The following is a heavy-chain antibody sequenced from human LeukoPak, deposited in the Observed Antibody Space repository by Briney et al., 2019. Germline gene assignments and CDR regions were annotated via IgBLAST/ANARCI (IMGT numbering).Heavy chain of an antibody. J-gene: IGHJ4*02. CDR1: GGSISSYY. D-gene: IGHD4-23*01. CDR2: IYYSGST. CDR3: ARGTTVVTYFDY. Sequence: SETLSLTCTVSGGSISSYYWSWIRQPPGKGLEWIGYIYYSGSTYYNPSLKSRVTISVDTSKNQFSLKLSSVTAADTAVYYCARGTTVVTYFDYWGQGTLVTVSS. V-gene: IGHV4-59*08.